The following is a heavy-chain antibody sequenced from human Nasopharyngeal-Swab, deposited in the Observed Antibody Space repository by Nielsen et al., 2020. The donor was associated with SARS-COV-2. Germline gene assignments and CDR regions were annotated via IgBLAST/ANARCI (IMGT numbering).Heavy chain of an antibody. CDR3: ARDRQQLVLGYYYYYMDV. J-gene: IGHJ6*03. D-gene: IGHD6-13*01. CDR2: ISSSSSYI. Sequence: VRQAPGKGLEWVSSISSSSSYIYYADSVKGRFTISRDNAKNSLYLQMNSLRAEDTAVYYCARDRQQLVLGYYYYYMDVWSKGTTVTVSS. V-gene: IGHV3-21*01.